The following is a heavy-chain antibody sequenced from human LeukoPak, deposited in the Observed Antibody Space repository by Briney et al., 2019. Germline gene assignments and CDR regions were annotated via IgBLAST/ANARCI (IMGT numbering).Heavy chain of an antibody. CDR3: ARGRSGSYLPPRFDY. CDR2: ISSSSSYI. D-gene: IGHD1-26*01. J-gene: IGHJ4*02. CDR1: GFTFSSYS. Sequence: GGSLRLSCAASGFTFSSYSMNWVRQAPGKGLEWVSSISSSSSYIYYADSVKGRFTISRDNAKNSLYLQMNSLRAEDTAVYYCARGRSGSYLPPRFDYWGQGTLVTVSS. V-gene: IGHV3-21*01.